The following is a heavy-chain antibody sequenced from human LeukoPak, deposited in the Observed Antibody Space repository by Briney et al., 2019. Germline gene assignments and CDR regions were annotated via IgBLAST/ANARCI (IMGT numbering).Heavy chain of an antibody. CDR2: INQSGST. Sequence: SETLSLTCAVYGGSFSGYYWSWIRQPPGKGLEWIGGINQSGSTNYNPSLKSRVTISVDTSKNQFSLKLSSVTAADTAVYYCARVRGIAARVWGQGTLVTVSS. V-gene: IGHV4-34*01. D-gene: IGHD6-6*01. J-gene: IGHJ4*02. CDR3: ARVRGIAARV. CDR1: GGSFSGYY.